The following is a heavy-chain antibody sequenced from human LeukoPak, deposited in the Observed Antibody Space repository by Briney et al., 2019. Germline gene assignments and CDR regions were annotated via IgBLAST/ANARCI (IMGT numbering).Heavy chain of an antibody. J-gene: IGHJ2*01. CDR3: ARTGWYFDL. CDR2: IYYSGST. D-gene: IGHD1-14*01. Sequence: SETLSLTCTVSGGSVSSGRYYWSWIRQPPGKGLEWIGYIYYSGSTNYNPSLKSRVTISVDTSKNQFSLKLSSVTAADTAVYYCARTGWYFDLWGRGTLVTVSS. V-gene: IGHV4-61*01. CDR1: GGSVSSGRYY.